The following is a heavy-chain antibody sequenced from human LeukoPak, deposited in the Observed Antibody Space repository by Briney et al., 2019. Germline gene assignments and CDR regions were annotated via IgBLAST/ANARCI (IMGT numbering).Heavy chain of an antibody. CDR3: ARDAGATKGFDY. CDR2: ISADNGNT. Sequence: ASVKVSCKTSGYTFISYGISWVRQAPGQGLEWVGWISADNGNTNYAQNFQGRVTMTTDTSTITAYMELRSLRSDDTAMYYCARDAGATKGFDYWGQGTLVTVSS. D-gene: IGHD1-26*01. CDR1: GYTFISYG. V-gene: IGHV1-18*01. J-gene: IGHJ4*02.